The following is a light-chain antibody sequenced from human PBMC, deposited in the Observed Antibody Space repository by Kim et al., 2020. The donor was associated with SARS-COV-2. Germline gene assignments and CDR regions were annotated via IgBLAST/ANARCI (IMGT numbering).Light chain of an antibody. CDR2: GAS. CDR1: QSLSGNS. V-gene: IGKV3-20*01. J-gene: IGKJ2*01. Sequence: LSPGERAPLSCRASQSLSGNSLAWYQQKPGQAPRLLIYGASRRATGIPDRFSGSGSGTDFTLTISRLEPEDFAVYFCQQCTSSPYTFGQGTKLEI. CDR3: QQCTSSPYT.